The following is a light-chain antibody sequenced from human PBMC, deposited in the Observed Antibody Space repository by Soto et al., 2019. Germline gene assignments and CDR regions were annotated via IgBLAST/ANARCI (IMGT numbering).Light chain of an antibody. J-gene: IGKJ1*01. CDR2: GAS. CDR1: QSISSD. Sequence: EILMTQSPATLSVSPGERATLSCRASQSISSDLAWYQHKPGQGPRLLIYGASTRVTGIPARFSGSGSGTEFTLTISSLQSEDFAVYYCQQYNGGWKFGQGTKVEIK. V-gene: IGKV3-15*01. CDR3: QQYNGGWK.